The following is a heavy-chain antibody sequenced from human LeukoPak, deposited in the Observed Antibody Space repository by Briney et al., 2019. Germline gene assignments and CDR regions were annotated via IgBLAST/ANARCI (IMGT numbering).Heavy chain of an antibody. J-gene: IGHJ6*02. V-gene: IGHV4-31*03. Sequence: PSQTLSLTCTVSGGSISSGGYYWSWLRQHPGKGLEWIGYIYYSGSNYYNPSLKSRVTISVDTSKNQFSLKLSSVTAADTAVYYCARDSSTDCSGGSCYQNYYYYYGMDVWGQGTTVTVSS. CDR2: IYYSGSN. D-gene: IGHD2-15*01. CDR3: ARDSSTDCSGGSCYQNYYYYYGMDV. CDR1: GGSISSGGYY.